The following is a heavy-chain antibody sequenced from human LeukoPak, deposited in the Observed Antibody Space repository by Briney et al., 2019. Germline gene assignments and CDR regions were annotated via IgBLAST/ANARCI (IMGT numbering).Heavy chain of an antibody. CDR3: ATSFCFGDCYHFDY. D-gene: IGHD2-21*02. CDR1: GGSFSGYY. Sequence: KSSETLSLTCAVYGGSFSGYYWSWIRQPPGKGLEWIGEINHSGSTNYNPSLKSRVTISVDTSKNQFSLKLSSVTAADTAVYYCATSFCFGDCYHFDYWGQGTLVTVSS. CDR2: INHSGST. J-gene: IGHJ4*02. V-gene: IGHV4-34*01.